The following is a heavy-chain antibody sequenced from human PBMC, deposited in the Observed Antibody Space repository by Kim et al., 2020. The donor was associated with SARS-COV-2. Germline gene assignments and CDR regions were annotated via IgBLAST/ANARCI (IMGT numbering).Heavy chain of an antibody. CDR2: IWYDGSNK. CDR1: GFTFSSYG. V-gene: IGHV3-33*01. CDR3: ARGRLELRGYYFDY. D-gene: IGHD1-7*01. Sequence: GGSLRLSCAASGFTFSSYGMHWVRQAPGKGLEWVAVIWYDGSNKYYADSVKGRFTISRDNSKNTLYLQMNSLRAEDTAVYYCARGRLELRGYYFDYWGQGTLVTVSS. J-gene: IGHJ4*02.